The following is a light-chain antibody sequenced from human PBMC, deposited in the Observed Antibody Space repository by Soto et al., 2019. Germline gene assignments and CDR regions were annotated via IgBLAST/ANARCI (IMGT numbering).Light chain of an antibody. V-gene: IGKV1-5*01. J-gene: IGKJ2*01. CDR1: QSISSW. Sequence: DIQMTQSPSTLSASVGDRVTITCRASQSISSWLAWYQQKPGKAPKLLIYDASSLESGVPSRFSGSGSGTEFTLTISSLQPYDFGTLYCQQYNSYSPYTFGQGTKLEIK. CDR2: DAS. CDR3: QQYNSYSPYT.